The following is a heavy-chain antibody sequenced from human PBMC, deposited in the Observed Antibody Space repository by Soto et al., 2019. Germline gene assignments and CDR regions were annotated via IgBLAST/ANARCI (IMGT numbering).Heavy chain of an antibody. J-gene: IGHJ6*02. CDR1: GYSFTSHW. Sequence: GESLKISCEGSGYSFTSHWVAWVRQLPGKGLEWMGIIYPGDSYTNYSPSFQGHVTISADKSISTAYLQWSSLKASDTAMYYCASSPRGYCSSTSCRELGNYYGMGVWGQGTTVTVSS. D-gene: IGHD2-2*01. CDR2: IYPGDSYT. V-gene: IGHV5-51*03. CDR3: ASSPRGYCSSTSCRELGNYYGMGV.